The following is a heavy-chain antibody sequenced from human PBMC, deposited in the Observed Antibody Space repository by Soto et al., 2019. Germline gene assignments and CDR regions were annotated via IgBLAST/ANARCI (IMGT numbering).Heavy chain of an antibody. V-gene: IGHV4-39*01. CDR2: IYYSGST. Sequence: PSETLSLTCTVSGGSISSSSYYWGWIRQPPGKGLEWIGSIYYSGSTYYNPSLKSRVTISVDTSKNQFSLKLSSVTAADTAVYYCARRSWKDAFDIWGQGTRVT. CDR3: ARRSWKDAFDI. D-gene: IGHD1-1*01. CDR1: GGSISSSSYY. J-gene: IGHJ3*02.